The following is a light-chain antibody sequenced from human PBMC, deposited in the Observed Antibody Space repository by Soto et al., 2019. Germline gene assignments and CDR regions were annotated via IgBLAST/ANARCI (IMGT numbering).Light chain of an antibody. CDR1: SGDIGSYNR. V-gene: IGLV2-14*01. J-gene: IGLJ1*01. Sequence: QSALTQPASVSGSPGQSITISCTGTSGDIGSYNRVSWYQQHPGQAPKLIIYEVTDRPSGVSNRFSGSKSGNTASLTISALQAEDDAEYDCSSYTSSNTRACVFGTGTKVTGL. CDR3: SSYTSSNTRACV. CDR2: EVT.